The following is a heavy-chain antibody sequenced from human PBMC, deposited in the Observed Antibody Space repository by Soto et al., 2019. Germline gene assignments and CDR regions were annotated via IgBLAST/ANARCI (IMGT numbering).Heavy chain of an antibody. V-gene: IGHV3-30*18. CDR2: ISYDGSNK. D-gene: IGHD1-26*01. J-gene: IGHJ6*02. Sequence: PWGWPIISCVACLLIFSSYGMYLVGQAPGKRLEWVAVISYDGSNKYYADSVKGRFTISRDNSKNTLYLQMNRLRAEDTAVYYCAKCVSVGATVDYYYGMDVWGQGTTVTVSS. CDR1: LLIFSSYG. CDR3: AKCVSVGATVDYYYGMDV.